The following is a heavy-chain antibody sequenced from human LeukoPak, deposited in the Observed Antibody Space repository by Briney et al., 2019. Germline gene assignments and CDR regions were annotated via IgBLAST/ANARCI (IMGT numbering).Heavy chain of an antibody. CDR1: GGSFSGYY. D-gene: IGHD1-26*01. CDR3: ARWRKWEHHRVKYYYYGMDV. J-gene: IGHJ6*02. Sequence: SETLSLTCAVYGGSFSGYYWSWIRQPPGKGLEWIGEINHSGSTNYNPSLKSRVTISVDTSKNQFSLKLSSVTAADTAVYYCARWRKWEHHRVKYYYYGMDVWGQGTTVTVSS. V-gene: IGHV4-34*01. CDR2: INHSGST.